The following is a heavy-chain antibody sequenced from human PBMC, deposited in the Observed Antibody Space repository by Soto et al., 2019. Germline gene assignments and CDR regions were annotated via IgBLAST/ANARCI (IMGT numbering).Heavy chain of an antibody. CDR2: ISSSSSYI. J-gene: IGHJ6*02. D-gene: IGHD6-13*01. V-gene: IGHV3-21*01. Sequence: GGSLRLSCAASGFTFSSYSMNWVRQAPGKGLEWVSSISSSSSYIYYADSVKGRFTISRDNAKNSLYLQMNSLRAEDTAVYYCASSSWSYYYYYGMDVWGQGTTVTVSS. CDR1: GFTFSSYS. CDR3: ASSSWSYYYYYGMDV.